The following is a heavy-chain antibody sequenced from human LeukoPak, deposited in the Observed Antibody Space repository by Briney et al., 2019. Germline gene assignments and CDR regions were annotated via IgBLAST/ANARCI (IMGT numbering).Heavy chain of an antibody. D-gene: IGHD3-22*01. CDR1: GFTFSSYS. J-gene: IGHJ4*02. CDR2: ISSSSSYI. CDR3: ARSVSDSSGYYY. Sequence: GGSLRLSCAASGFTFSSYSMNWVRQAPGKGLEWVSSISSSSSYIYYADSVKGRFTISRDNAKNSLHLQMNSLRAEDTAVYYCARSVSDSSGYYYWGQGTLVTVSS. V-gene: IGHV3-21*01.